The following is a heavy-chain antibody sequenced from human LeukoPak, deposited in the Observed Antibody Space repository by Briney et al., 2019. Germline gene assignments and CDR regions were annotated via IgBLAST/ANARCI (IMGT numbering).Heavy chain of an antibody. Sequence: SETLSLTCTVSGGSISSSSYYWGWIRQPPGKGLEWIGSIYYSGSTYYNPSLKSRVTISVDTSKNQFSLKLSSVTAADTAVYYCASHGGYYGSGSYVRAFDIWGQGTMVTVSS. J-gene: IGHJ3*02. D-gene: IGHD3-10*01. V-gene: IGHV4-39*01. CDR2: IYYSGST. CDR1: GGSISSSSYY. CDR3: ASHGGYYGSGSYVRAFDI.